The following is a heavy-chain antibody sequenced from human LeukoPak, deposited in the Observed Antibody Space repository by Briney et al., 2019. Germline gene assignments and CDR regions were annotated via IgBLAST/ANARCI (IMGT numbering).Heavy chain of an antibody. D-gene: IGHD4-17*01. CDR3: VRSTVTTPYYFDY. CDR2: ISGSGGST. CDR1: GFTFSSYA. Sequence: GGSLRLSCAASGFTFSSYAMSWLRQAPGKGLEWVSAISGSGGSTYYADSVKGRFTISRDNSKNTLYLQMNSLRAEDTAVYYCVRSTVTTPYYFDYWGQGTLVTVSS. V-gene: IGHV3-23*01. J-gene: IGHJ4*02.